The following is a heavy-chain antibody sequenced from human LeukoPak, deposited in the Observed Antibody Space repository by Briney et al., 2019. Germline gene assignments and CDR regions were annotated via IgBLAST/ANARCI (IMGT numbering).Heavy chain of an antibody. Sequence: ASVKVSCKASGYSFTGYYMHWVRQAPGKGLEWMGGFDPEDGETIYAQKFQGRVTMTEDTSTDTAYMELSSLRSEDTAVYYCARVYSYGHWFDPWGQGTMVTVSS. CDR1: GYSFTGYY. CDR2: FDPEDGET. V-gene: IGHV1-24*01. CDR3: ARVYSYGHWFDP. D-gene: IGHD5-18*01. J-gene: IGHJ3*01.